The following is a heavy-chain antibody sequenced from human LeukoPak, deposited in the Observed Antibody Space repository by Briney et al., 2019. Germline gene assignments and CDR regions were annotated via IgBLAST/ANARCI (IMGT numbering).Heavy chain of an antibody. V-gene: IGHV1-18*01. Sequence: ASVKVSCKASGYTFTSYDISWVRQAPGQGLEWMGWISAYNGNTNYAQKLQGRVTMTTDTSTSTAYMELRSLRSDDTAVYYCARGCSSTSCYKHFDYWGQGILVTVSS. J-gene: IGHJ4*02. CDR3: ARGCSSTSCYKHFDY. CDR1: GYTFTSYD. CDR2: ISAYNGNT. D-gene: IGHD2-2*02.